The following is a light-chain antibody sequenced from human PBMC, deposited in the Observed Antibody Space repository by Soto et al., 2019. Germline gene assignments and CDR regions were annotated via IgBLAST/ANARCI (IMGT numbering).Light chain of an antibody. V-gene: IGKV1-39*01. J-gene: IGKJ1*01. CDR1: QSISSY. CDR2: AAS. Sequence: DIQMTQSPSSLSASVGDRVTITCRASQSISSYLNWYQQKPGKAPKLLIYAASSLQSGVPSRFSGSGSGTDFTLTISSLQPEDFAVYYCQQYTTSSWTFGQGTKV. CDR3: QQYTTSSWT.